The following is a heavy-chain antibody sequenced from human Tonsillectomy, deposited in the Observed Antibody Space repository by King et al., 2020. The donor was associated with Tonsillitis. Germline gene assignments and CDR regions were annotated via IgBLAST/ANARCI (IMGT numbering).Heavy chain of an antibody. V-gene: IGHV4-59*01. J-gene: IGHJ6*03. D-gene: IGHD1-26*01. CDR1: GGSISSYY. CDR3: ARVTAYIGTYFYYYYYMDV. Sequence: QLQESGPGLVKPSETLSLTCTVSGGSISSYYWSWIRQPPGKGLEYIGYIYYSGSTNYNPSLKSRVTISVDTSKNQFSLKLSSVTAADTAVYYRARVTAYIGTYFYYYYYMDVWGKGTTVTVSS. CDR2: IYYSGST.